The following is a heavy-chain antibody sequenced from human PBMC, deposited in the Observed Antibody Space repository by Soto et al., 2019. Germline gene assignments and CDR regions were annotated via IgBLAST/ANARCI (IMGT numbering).Heavy chain of an antibody. V-gene: IGHV3-23*01. J-gene: IGHJ6*02. Sequence: EVQLLESGGDLVQPGGSLRLSCAASGFTFSSYAMNWVRQAPGKGLEWVSAISGSGGNTFYADSVKGLFTISRDNSKNTLFLQRHSLRAEDTAIYYGAILNSGSYSYHGMDVWGQGTTVTVSS. D-gene: IGHD1-26*01. CDR1: GFTFSSYA. CDR2: ISGSGGNT. CDR3: AILNSGSYSYHGMDV.